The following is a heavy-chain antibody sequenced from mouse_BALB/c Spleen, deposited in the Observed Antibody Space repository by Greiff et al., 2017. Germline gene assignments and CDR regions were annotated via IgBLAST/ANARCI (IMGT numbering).Heavy chain of an antibody. J-gene: IGHJ2*01. D-gene: IGHD1-1*01. CDR1: GFTFSSYT. CDR3: ARHGPVTTVVSFDY. Sequence: EVKLMESGGGLVQPGGSLKLSCAASGFTFSSYTMSWVRQTPEKRLEWVAYISNGGGSTYYPDTVKGRFTISRDNAKNTLYLQMSSLKSEDTAMYYCARHGPVTTVVSFDYWGQGTTLTVSS. CDR2: ISNGGGST. V-gene: IGHV5-12-2*01.